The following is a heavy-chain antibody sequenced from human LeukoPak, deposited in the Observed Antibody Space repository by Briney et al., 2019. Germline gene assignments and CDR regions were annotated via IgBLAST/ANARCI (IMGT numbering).Heavy chain of an antibody. CDR1: GGSISSYY. D-gene: IGHD1-26*01. Sequence: PSETLSLTCTVSGGSISSYYWSWIRQPPGKGLEWIGYIYYSGSTNYNPSLKSRVTISVDTSKNQFSLKLSSVTAADTAVYYCARASGSYWVGAFDIWGQGTMVTVSS. CDR3: ARASGSYWVGAFDI. V-gene: IGHV4-59*01. J-gene: IGHJ3*02. CDR2: IYYSGST.